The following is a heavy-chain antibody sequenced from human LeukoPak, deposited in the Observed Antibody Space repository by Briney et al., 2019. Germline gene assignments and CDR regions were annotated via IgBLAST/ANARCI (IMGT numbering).Heavy chain of an antibody. D-gene: IGHD5/OR15-5a*01. CDR2: IYYSGST. CDR1: GGSISSGGYY. CDR3: ARSKAESFDY. V-gene: IGHV4-31*03. Sequence: PSETLSLTCTVSGGSISSGGYYWSWIRQHPGKGLEWIGYIYYSGSTYYNPSLKSRVTISVDTSKNQFSLKLSSVTAADTAVYYCARSKAESFDYWGQGTLVTVSS. J-gene: IGHJ4*02.